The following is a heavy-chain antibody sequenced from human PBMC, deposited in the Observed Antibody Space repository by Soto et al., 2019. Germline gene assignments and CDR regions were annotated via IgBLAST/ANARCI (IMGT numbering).Heavy chain of an antibody. V-gene: IGHV1-3*01. J-gene: IGHJ4*02. Sequence: ASVTVSCKAAGYTFTSDAMHWGRQAPGQRLEWMGWINAGNGNTKYSQKFQGRVTITRDTSASTAYMELSSLRSEDTAVYYCARSIVVVTALDYWGQGTLVTVSS. D-gene: IGHD2-21*02. CDR1: GYTFTSDA. CDR2: INAGNGNT. CDR3: ARSIVVVTALDY.